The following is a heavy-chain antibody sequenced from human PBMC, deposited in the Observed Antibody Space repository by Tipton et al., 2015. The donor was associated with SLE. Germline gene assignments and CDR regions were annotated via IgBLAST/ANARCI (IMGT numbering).Heavy chain of an antibody. Sequence: TLSLTCTVSGGSISSYYWSWIRQPPGKGLEWIGEINHSGRTTYNPSLKSRVTISVDTSKNQFSLKLSSVTAADTAVYYCARVGSYFDYWGQGTLVTVSS. CDR1: GGSISSYY. V-gene: IGHV4-34*01. CDR2: INHSGRT. CDR3: ARVGSYFDY. J-gene: IGHJ4*02.